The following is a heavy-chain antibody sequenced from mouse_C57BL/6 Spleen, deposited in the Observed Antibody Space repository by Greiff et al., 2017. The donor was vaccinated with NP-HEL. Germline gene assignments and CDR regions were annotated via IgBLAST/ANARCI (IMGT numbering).Heavy chain of an antibody. Sequence: QVQLQQPGTELVKPGASVKLSCKASGYTFTSYWMHWVKQRPGQGLEWIGNINPSNGGTNYNEKFKSKATLTVDKSSSTAYMQLSSLTSEDSAVYYCAREGDSSGYGDYAMDYWGQGTSVTVSS. D-gene: IGHD3-2*02. CDR1: GYTFTSYW. J-gene: IGHJ4*01. CDR2: INPSNGGT. V-gene: IGHV1-53*01. CDR3: AREGDSSGYGDYAMDY.